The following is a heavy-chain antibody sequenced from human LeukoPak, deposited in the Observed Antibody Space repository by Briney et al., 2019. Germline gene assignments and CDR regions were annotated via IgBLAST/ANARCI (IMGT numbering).Heavy chain of an antibody. Sequence: SETLSLTCTVSGGSISSYYWSWIRQPPGKGLEWIGYIYNSGSTNYNPSLKSRVTISVDTSKNQFSLKLSSVTAADTAVYYCARRRSVGPFDYWGQGTLVTVSS. CDR3: ARRRSVGPFDY. CDR1: GGSISSYY. CDR2: IYNSGST. V-gene: IGHV4-59*01. J-gene: IGHJ4*02. D-gene: IGHD2-15*01.